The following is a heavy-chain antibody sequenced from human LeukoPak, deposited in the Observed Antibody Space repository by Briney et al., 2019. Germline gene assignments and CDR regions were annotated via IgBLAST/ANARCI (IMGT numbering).Heavy chain of an antibody. D-gene: IGHD3/OR15-3a*01. V-gene: IGHV4-59*01. CDR3: ARVGTEALKRTFDP. Sequence: PSETLSLTCTVSGGSISSYYWSWIRQPPEKGLEWIGYIYYSGSTNYNPSLKSRVTISVDTSKNQFSLKLSSVTAADTAVYYCARVGTEALKRTFDPWGRGTLVTVSS. J-gene: IGHJ5*02. CDR2: IYYSGST. CDR1: GGSISSYY.